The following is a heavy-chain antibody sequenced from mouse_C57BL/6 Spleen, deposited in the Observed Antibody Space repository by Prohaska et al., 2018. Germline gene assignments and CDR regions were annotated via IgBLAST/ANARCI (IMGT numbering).Heavy chain of an antibody. Sequence: SVTLSCKASGYTFTDYEMHWVKQTPVHGLEWIGAIDPETGGTAYNQKFKGKAILTADKSSSTAYMELRSLTSEDSAVYYCTRWADGYYFDYWGQGTTLTVSS. J-gene: IGHJ2*01. CDR1: GYTFTDYE. V-gene: IGHV1-15*01. CDR2: IDPETGGT. CDR3: TRWADGYYFDY. D-gene: IGHD2-3*01.